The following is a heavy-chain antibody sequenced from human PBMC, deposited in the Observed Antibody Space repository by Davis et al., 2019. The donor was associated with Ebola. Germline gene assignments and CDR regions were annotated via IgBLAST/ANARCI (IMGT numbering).Heavy chain of an antibody. CDR2: VYSGGTT. Sequence: GESLKISCAASGFTFSSYAMRWIRQSPGKGLEWVSVVYSGGTTYYADSVKGRFTISRDNSKNTLYLQMNSLRVEDTAVYYCARQSDYWGQGTLVTVSS. V-gene: IGHV3-53*01. CDR3: ARQSDY. CDR1: GFTFSSYA. J-gene: IGHJ4*02.